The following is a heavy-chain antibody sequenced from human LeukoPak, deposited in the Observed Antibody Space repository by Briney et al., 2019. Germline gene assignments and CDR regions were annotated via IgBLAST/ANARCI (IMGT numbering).Heavy chain of an antibody. D-gene: IGHD1-26*01. CDR3: ARGDPRVGATTEVDY. V-gene: IGHV5-51*01. J-gene: IGHJ4*02. CDR1: GSGFTTYW. Sequence: GEPLKISCKPSGSGFTTYWFGWVGKLPGKGLKWMGVISPGNSETKSSPTLRGQVTISAAKSIYTAYLHWSSLKASASAIYSCARGDPRVGATTEVDYWGQGTMVTVSS. CDR2: ISPGNSET.